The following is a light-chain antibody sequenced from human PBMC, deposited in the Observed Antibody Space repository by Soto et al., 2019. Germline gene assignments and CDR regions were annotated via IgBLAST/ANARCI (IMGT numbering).Light chain of an antibody. CDR3: QKYDIEPFT. Sequence: DIQLTQSPSSLSASVGDTVTVTCRASQGINKYLAWYQQKPGQVPPLLIYGASTSQLGVPPRFRGSGSGTDFTLNISSLQPDDVATYYCQKYDIEPFTFGPGNQVDIK. J-gene: IGKJ3*01. CDR1: QGINKY. V-gene: IGKV1-27*01. CDR2: GAS.